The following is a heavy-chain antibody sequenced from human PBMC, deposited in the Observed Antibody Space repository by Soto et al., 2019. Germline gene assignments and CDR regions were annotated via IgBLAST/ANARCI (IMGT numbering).Heavy chain of an antibody. Sequence: TLSLTCTVSGGSIISGGYYWIWIRQHPGKGLEWIGYIYYSGSTYYNPSLKSRVTISVDTSKNQFSLKLSSVTAADAAVYYCARSPGSGSLSAGYFDYWGRGTLVTVS. V-gene: IGHV4-31*03. D-gene: IGHD3-10*01. CDR3: ARSPGSGSLSAGYFDY. CDR2: IYYSGST. CDR1: GGSIISGGYY. J-gene: IGHJ4*02.